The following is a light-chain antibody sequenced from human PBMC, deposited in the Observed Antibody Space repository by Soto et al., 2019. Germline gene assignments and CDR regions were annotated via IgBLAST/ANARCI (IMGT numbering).Light chain of an antibody. CDR2: GSS. J-gene: IGKJ2*01. Sequence: EVVLTQSPGTLSLSPGERATLSCRASQSVSNKYLAWYQQKPGQAPRLLIFGSSDTATGIPDRFSGSGSGTEFTLTISRLEPEDFAVYYCQQHGSTPPYTFGQGTKLEIK. V-gene: IGKV3-20*01. CDR3: QQHGSTPPYT. CDR1: QSVSNKY.